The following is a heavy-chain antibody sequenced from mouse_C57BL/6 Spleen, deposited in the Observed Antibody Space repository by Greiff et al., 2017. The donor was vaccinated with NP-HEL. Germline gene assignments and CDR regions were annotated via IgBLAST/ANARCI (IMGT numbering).Heavy chain of an antibody. CDR2: IDPETGGT. Sequence: VQLQQSGAELVRPGASVTLSCKASGYTFTDYEMHWVKQTPVHGLEWIGAIDPETGGTAYNQKFKGKAILTADKSSSTAYMELRSLTAEDSAVYYCTRSGDGNYPAYWGQGTLVTVSA. D-gene: IGHD2-1*01. CDR1: GYTFTDYE. V-gene: IGHV1-15*01. CDR3: TRSGDGNYPAY. J-gene: IGHJ3*01.